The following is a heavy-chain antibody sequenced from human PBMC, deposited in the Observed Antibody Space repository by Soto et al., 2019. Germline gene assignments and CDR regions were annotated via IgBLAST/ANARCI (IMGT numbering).Heavy chain of an antibody. CDR1: GYTFTSYG. Sequence: DSVKVSCKASGYTFTSYGISWVRQAPGQGLEWMGWISAYNGNTNYAQKLQGRVTMTTDRSKNQFSLKLSSVTAADTAVYYCARVPGGRGVIPYFDYWGQGTLVPVSS. V-gene: IGHV1-18*01. J-gene: IGHJ4*02. D-gene: IGHD3-10*01. CDR3: ARVPGGRGVIPYFDY. CDR2: ISAYNGNT.